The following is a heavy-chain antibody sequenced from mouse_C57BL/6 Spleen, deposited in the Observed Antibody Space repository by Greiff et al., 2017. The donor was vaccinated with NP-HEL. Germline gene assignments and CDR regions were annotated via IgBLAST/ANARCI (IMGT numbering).Heavy chain of an antibody. CDR3: ARNGWLLWCFDV. J-gene: IGHJ1*03. Sequence: VMLVESGPGLVQPSQSLSITCTVSGFSLTSYGVHWVRQSPGKGLEWLGVIWSGGSTDYNAAFISRLSISKDNSKSQVFFKMNSLQADDTAIYYCARNGWLLWCFDVWGTGTTVTVSS. V-gene: IGHV2-2*01. CDR2: IWSGGST. CDR1: GFSLTSYG. D-gene: IGHD2-3*01.